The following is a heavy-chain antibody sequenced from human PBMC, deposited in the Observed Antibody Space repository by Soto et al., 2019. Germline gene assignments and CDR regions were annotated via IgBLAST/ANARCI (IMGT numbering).Heavy chain of an antibody. CDR1: GYTFTIYA. CDR2: INAGNGNT. J-gene: IGHJ6*02. Sequence: GASLKVSCKASGYTFTIYAMPWVRQAPGQRLEWMGWINAGNGNTKYSQEFQGRVTITRDTSASTAYMELSSLRSEDTAVYYCARNPYSSGRDYGMDVWGQGTTVTVSS. D-gene: IGHD6-19*01. CDR3: ARNPYSSGRDYGMDV. V-gene: IGHV1-3*01.